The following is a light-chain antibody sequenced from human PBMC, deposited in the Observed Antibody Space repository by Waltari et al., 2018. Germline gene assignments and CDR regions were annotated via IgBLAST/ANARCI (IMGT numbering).Light chain of an antibody. CDR3: AAWDNSVSGVYV. CDR1: SSNIGSDY. CDR2: RNN. V-gene: IGLV1-47*01. Sequence: QSVLTQPPSASGTPGQRVTISCSGSSSNIGSDYVYLYQHLPGTAPKLLIYRNNDRPSGVPDRFSGSKSGTSASLAISGLRSEDEGDYYCAAWDNSVSGVYVFGTGTKVTVL. J-gene: IGLJ1*01.